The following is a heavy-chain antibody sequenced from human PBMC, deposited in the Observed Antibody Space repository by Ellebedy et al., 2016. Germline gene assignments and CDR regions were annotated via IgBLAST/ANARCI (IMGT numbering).Heavy chain of an antibody. V-gene: IGHV3-23*01. J-gene: IGHJ4*02. CDR2: ISAGSDIT. CDR1: GLNFNTFF. CDR3: RPGHYSGS. Sequence: GGSLRLSXTASGLNFNTFFMSWVRQAPGKGLEWVSTISAGSDITRLADSVKGRFIISRDNSANTLYLQMNGLTADDTAVYYCRPGHYSGSWGQGSLVTVSS.